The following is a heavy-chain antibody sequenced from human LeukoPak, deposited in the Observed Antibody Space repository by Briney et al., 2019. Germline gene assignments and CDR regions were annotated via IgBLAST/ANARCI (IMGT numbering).Heavy chain of an antibody. Sequence: SETLSLTCTVSGGSISNYYWGWIRQPPGKGLEWIGSIYYSGSTYYNPSLNSRVTISVDTSKNQFSLKLSSVTAADAAVYYCARQQWLVLGYFDYWGQGTLVTVSS. V-gene: IGHV4-39*01. CDR2: IYYSGST. CDR3: ARQQWLVLGYFDY. D-gene: IGHD6-19*01. CDR1: GGSISNYY. J-gene: IGHJ4*02.